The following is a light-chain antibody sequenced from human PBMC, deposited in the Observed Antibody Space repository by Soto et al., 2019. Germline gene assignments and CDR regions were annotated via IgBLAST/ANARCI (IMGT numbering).Light chain of an antibody. Sequence: DIQMTQSPSSLSASVGDRVTITCQASHDINKNLIWYQQKPGKAPKLLIYDASDLETGVPSRFSGSGSGTGFTFTISSLQPEDFATYYCQQYESRPHTFGQGTQLEIK. J-gene: IGKJ5*01. CDR3: QQYESRPHT. V-gene: IGKV1-33*01. CDR2: DAS. CDR1: HDINKN.